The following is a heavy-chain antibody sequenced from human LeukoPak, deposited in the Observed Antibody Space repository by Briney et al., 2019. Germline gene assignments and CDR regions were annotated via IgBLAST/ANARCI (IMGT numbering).Heavy chain of an antibody. D-gene: IGHD4-17*01. CDR2: TNDGGGNK. V-gene: IGHV3-23*01. CDR3: ARRGASANYGDYRFDF. CDR1: GFTFSSYA. J-gene: IGHJ4*02. Sequence: NPGGSLRLSCAASGFTFSSYAMSWVRQAPGKGLEWVSATNDGGGNKYYADSVKGRFTISRDNSMNTLYLQMNSLRAEDTAVYYCARRGASANYGDYRFDFWGQGTLVTVSS.